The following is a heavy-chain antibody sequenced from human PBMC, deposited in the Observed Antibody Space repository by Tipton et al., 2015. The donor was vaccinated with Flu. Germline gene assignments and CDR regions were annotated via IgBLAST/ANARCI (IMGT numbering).Heavy chain of an antibody. J-gene: IGHJ4*02. D-gene: IGHD3-10*01. V-gene: IGHV4-38-2*01. CDR2: VYHDGTT. CDR1: GDSISSDFY. CDR3: ATTTYFYGSGSHDY. Sequence: LRLSCAVSGDSISSDFYWAWIRQPPGKGLEWIGCVYHDGTTYYNPSLKSRVAISLDTFKNQFSLKLTSVTAADTAVYYCATTTYFYGSGSHDYWGQGTLVTVSS.